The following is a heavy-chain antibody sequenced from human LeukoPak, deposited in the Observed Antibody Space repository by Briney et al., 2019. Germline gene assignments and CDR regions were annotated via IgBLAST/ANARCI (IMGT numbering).Heavy chain of an antibody. CDR1: GGSIRSYY. CDR3: AGSGSPRVVDY. J-gene: IGHJ4*02. CDR2: IFYSGST. Sequence: SETLSLTCTVSGGSIRSYYWSWIRQPPGKGLEWIGYIFYSGSTNYNPFLESRVTISVDTSKNQFSLRLTSVTAADTAVYYCAGSGSPRVVDYWGQGTLVTVSS. V-gene: IGHV4-59*08. D-gene: IGHD3-10*01.